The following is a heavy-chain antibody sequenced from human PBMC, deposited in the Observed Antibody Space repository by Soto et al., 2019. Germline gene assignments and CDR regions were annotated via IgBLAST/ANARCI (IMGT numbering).Heavy chain of an antibody. J-gene: IGHJ4*02. V-gene: IGHV4-39*01. CDR2: IYYTGNT. Sequence: SETLSLTCTVSGDSLRSSYHYWGWIRQLPGKGPEWIGSIYYTGNTYYNPSLKSRVSISVDMATNEISLRLRAESVADTAVYYCVRVEMHAGELTPNFDRWGQGAPVTVSS. D-gene: IGHD3-16*01. CDR1: GDSLRSSYHY. CDR3: VRVEMHAGELTPNFDR.